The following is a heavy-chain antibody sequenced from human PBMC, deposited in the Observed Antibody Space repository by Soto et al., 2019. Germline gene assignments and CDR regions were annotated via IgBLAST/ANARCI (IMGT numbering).Heavy chain of an antibody. V-gene: IGHV3-30-3*01. Sequence: PGGSLRPSCAASGFTFSSYAMHWVRQAPGKGLEWVAVISYDGSNKYYADSVKGRFTISRDNSKNTLYLQMNRLRAEDTAVYYCAREGYDSSGYYFAAEYWFDPWGQGTLVTVSS. CDR2: ISYDGSNK. CDR3: AREGYDSSGYYFAAEYWFDP. CDR1: GFTFSSYA. D-gene: IGHD3-22*01. J-gene: IGHJ5*02.